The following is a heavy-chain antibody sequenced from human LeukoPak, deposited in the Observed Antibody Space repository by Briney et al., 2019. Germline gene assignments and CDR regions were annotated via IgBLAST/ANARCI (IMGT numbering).Heavy chain of an antibody. CDR1: GFTFSSNW. CDR3: ATGKAVAGTDF. D-gene: IGHD6-19*01. Sequence: GGSLRLSCAASGFTFSSNWMHRVRQAPGKGLVWVSRINGDGSYTSYADSVKGRFTISRDNAQNTLSLEMNSLRDEDTAVYYCATGKAVAGTDFWGQGTLVTVSS. CDR2: INGDGSYT. J-gene: IGHJ4*02. V-gene: IGHV3-74*01.